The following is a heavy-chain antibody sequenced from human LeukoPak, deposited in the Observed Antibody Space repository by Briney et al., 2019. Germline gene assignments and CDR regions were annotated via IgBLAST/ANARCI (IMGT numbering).Heavy chain of an antibody. CDR2: ISSSSIYI. J-gene: IGHJ4*02. D-gene: IGHD2-15*01. Sequence: GGSLRLSCAASGFTSSRYSMNWVRQAPGKGLEWVSSISSSSIYIYYADSVKGRFTISRDNARNSLYLQMNSLRAEDTAVYYCARDSQAYCSGGRCSMFDYWGQGNLVTVSS. CDR3: ARDSQAYCSGGRCSMFDY. V-gene: IGHV3-21*01. CDR1: GFTSSRYS.